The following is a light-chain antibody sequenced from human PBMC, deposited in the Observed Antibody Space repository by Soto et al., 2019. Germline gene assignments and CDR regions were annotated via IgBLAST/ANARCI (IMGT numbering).Light chain of an antibody. CDR2: GAS. V-gene: IGKV3-20*01. CDR3: QQYCSSPPT. J-gene: IGKJ4*01. Sequence: EIVLTQSPGTLSLSPGERVNLSCRASQSVSSRFVAWYQHKTGQPPRLLISGASSRATGIPDRFSGSGSRADFTLTISRLEPEDFAVYYCQQYCSSPPTFGGGTKVEIK. CDR1: QSVSSRF.